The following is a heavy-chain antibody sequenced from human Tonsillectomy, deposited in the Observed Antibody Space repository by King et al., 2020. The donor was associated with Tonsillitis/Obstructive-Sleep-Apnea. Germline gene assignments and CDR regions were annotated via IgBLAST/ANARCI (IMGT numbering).Heavy chain of an antibody. CDR3: ARMGIVVVPAAIQDYYYMDV. CDR1: GGTFSSYA. V-gene: IGHV1-69*12. J-gene: IGHJ6*03. Sequence: QLVQSGAEVKKPGSSVKVSCKASGGTFSSYAISWVRQAPGQGLEWMGGIIPIFGTANYAQKFQGRVTITADESTSTAYMELSSLRSEDTAVYYCARMGIVVVPAAIQDYYYMDVWGKGTTVTASS. CDR2: IIPIFGTA. D-gene: IGHD2-2*02.